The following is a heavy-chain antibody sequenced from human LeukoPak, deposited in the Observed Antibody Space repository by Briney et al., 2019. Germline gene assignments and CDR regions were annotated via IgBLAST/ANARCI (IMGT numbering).Heavy chain of an antibody. V-gene: IGHV3-7*02. D-gene: IGHD3-16*02. J-gene: IGHJ4*02. CDR2: IKQDGSEK. CDR3: ARLLYGGPFDY. CDR1: GYIFTNYW. Sequence: GESLKISCKGSGYIFTNYWIGWVRQMPGKGLEWMANIKQDGSEKYYVDSVKGRFTISRDNAKNSLYLQMNSLRAEDTAVYYCARLLYGGPFDYWGQGTLVTVSS.